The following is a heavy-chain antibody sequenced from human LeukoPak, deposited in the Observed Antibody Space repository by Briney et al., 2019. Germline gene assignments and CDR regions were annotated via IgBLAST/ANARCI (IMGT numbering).Heavy chain of an antibody. J-gene: IGHJ5*02. D-gene: IGHD2-2*02. CDR1: GYTFTGYY. CDR3: ARAVVPAAIGIDP. V-gene: IGHV1-2*02. Sequence: ASVKVSCKASGYTFTGYYMHWVRQAPGQGLEWMGWINPNSGGTNYAQKFQGRVTMTRDTSISTAYMELSRLRSDDTAVYYCARAVVPAAIGIDPWGQGTLVTVSS. CDR2: INPNSGGT.